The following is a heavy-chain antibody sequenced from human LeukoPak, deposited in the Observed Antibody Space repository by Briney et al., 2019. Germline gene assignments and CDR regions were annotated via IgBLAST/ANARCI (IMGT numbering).Heavy chain of an antibody. V-gene: IGHV4-39*07. CDR1: GGSISSSNYY. J-gene: IGHJ4*02. CDR3: ARAIEVGAMTPFDY. Sequence: SGTLSLTCTVSGGSISSSNYYWGWIRQPPGKGLEWIGSIYHSGSTYYNPSLKSRVTISVDTSKNQFSLKLTSVTAADTAVYYCARAIEVGAMTPFDYWGQGTLVTVSS. D-gene: IGHD1-26*01. CDR2: IYHSGST.